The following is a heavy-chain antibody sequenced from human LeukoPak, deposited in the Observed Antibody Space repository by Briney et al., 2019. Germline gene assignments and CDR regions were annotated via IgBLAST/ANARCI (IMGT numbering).Heavy chain of an antibody. D-gene: IGHD3-16*02. J-gene: IGHJ3*02. CDR3: TTALWGSYRYLQDAFDI. V-gene: IGHV3-15*01. CDR2: IKSKTDGGTT. Sequence: GGSLRLSCAASGFTFSNAWMSWVRQAPGKGLEWVGRIKSKTDGGTTDYAAPVKGRFTISRDDSQNTLYLQMNSLKTEDTAVYYCTTALWGSYRYLQDAFDIWGQGTMVTVSS. CDR1: GFTFSNAW.